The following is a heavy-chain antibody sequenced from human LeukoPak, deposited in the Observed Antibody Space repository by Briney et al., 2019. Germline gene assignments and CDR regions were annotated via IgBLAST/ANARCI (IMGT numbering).Heavy chain of an antibody. V-gene: IGHV3-15*01. D-gene: IGHD3-10*01. J-gene: IGHJ4*02. Sequence: PGGSLRLSCAASGFTFTNAWMTWVRQAPGKGLEWVGRIKSKGDGETTDYAAPVKGRFSMSRDDSKTTMYLQMYSLEAEDTAVYYCTTDLGLTMIRGVIVYWGQGALVTVSS. CDR1: GFTFTNAW. CDR3: TTDLGLTMIRGVIVY. CDR2: IKSKGDGETT.